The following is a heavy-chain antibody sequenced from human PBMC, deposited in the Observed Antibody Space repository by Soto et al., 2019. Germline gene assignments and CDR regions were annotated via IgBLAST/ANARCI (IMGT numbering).Heavy chain of an antibody. V-gene: IGHV5-51*01. D-gene: IGHD6-6*01. CDR2: IYPGDSDT. Sequence: PGESLKISCKASGYSFTDYWIGWVRQTPGKGLEWMGIIYPGDSDTKYSPSFQGQVTMSADKSISTAYLQWNSLKASDTAMYYCARDGLSSSSSFDYWGQGTLVTVSS. CDR1: GYSFTDYW. J-gene: IGHJ4*02. CDR3: ARDGLSSSSSFDY.